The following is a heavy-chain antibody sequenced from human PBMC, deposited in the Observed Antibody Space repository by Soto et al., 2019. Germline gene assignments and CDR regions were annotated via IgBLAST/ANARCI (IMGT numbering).Heavy chain of an antibody. CDR1: GYTFSGYY. Sequence: GASVKVSCKASGYTFSGYYIHWLRQAPGQGLEWMGWINPNSGGTNYAQKFQDRVTVTRDTPTSTAYMELSRLTSDDTAVYYCARSLTEGYCTITGCYTRPLYGMDVWGQGTTVTVSS. CDR2: INPNSGGT. D-gene: IGHD2-2*02. J-gene: IGHJ6*02. V-gene: IGHV1-2*02. CDR3: ARSLTEGYCTITGCYTRPLYGMDV.